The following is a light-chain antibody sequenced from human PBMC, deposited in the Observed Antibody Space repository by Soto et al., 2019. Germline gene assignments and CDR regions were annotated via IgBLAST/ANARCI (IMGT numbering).Light chain of an antibody. CDR2: GAS. CDR1: QSVSSSY. V-gene: IGKV3-20*01. J-gene: IGKJ5*01. CDR3: QQYGSSPIT. Sequence: EIVLTQSPGTLSLSPGERATLSCRASQSVSSSYLAWYQQKPGQAPRLLIYGASSKATGIPDRFSGSGSGTDFTLTIIRLVPEDFAVYYCQQYGSSPITFGQGTRLEIK.